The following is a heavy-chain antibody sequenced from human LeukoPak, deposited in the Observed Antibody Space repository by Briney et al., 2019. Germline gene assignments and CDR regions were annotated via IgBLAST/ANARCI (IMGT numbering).Heavy chain of an antibody. J-gene: IGHJ4*02. Sequence: GGSLRLSCAASGFSFSNYAMSWVRQAPGKGLEWVSAINSAGRIYYADSVRGRFTISRDNSKDTLYVQMNSLRAEDAAVYYCAKSHSVVRRGYFDYWGQGALVTVSS. CDR1: GFSFSNYA. CDR3: AKSHSVVRRGYFDY. D-gene: IGHD2-2*01. CDR2: INSAGRI. V-gene: IGHV3-23*01.